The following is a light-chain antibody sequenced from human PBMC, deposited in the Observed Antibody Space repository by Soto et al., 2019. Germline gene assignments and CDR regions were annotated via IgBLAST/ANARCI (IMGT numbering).Light chain of an antibody. CDR1: PAATSSF. Sequence: MVVEHSLGTVSLTQQKRATLSCRVAPAATSSFFAWSQQQPGPPPWLLIYSAASRATRVPTRFSGSGSGADYTLTISRLEPEDSAVYYCQQYGFSFWTFGQGTKVDIK. V-gene: IGKV3-20*01. CDR2: SAA. J-gene: IGKJ1*01. CDR3: QQYGFSFWT.